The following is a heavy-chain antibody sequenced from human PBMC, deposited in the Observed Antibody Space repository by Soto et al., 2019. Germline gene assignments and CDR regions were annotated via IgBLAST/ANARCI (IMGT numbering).Heavy chain of an antibody. D-gene: IGHD5-18*01. J-gene: IGHJ6*02. V-gene: IGHV1-69*01. CDR3: ARDKVDTAMRLNYYYYYVMDV. Sequence: QVQLVQSGAEVKKPGSSVKVSCKASGGTFSSYAISWVRQAPGQGLEWMGGIIPIFGTANYAQKFQGRVTITADESTSTAYMELSSLRSEDTAVYYCARDKVDTAMRLNYYYYYVMDVWGQGTTVTVSS. CDR2: IIPIFGTA. CDR1: GGTFSSYA.